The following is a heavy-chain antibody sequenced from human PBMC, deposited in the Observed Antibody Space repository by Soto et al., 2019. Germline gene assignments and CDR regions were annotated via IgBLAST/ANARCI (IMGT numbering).Heavy chain of an antibody. J-gene: IGHJ4*02. CDR2: IYYSGST. CDR3: ASSHFGELPYYFDY. CDR1: GGSISSYY. D-gene: IGHD3-10*01. Sequence: TSETLSLTCTVSGGSISSYYWSWIRQPPGKGLEWIGYIYYSGSTNYNPSLKSRVTISVDTSKNQFSLKLSSVTAADTAVYYCASSHFGELPYYFDYWGQGTLVTVS. V-gene: IGHV4-59*01.